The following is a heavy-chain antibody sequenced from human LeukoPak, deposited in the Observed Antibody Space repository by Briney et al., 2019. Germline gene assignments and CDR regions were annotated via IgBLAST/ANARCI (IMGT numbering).Heavy chain of an antibody. CDR3: ARGGGDYVFYYYYMDV. J-gene: IGHJ6*03. CDR2: ISSSGSTI. V-gene: IGHV3-11*04. Sequence: GGSLRLSCAASGFTFSDYYMSWIRQAPGKGLEWLSYISSSGSTIYYADSVKGRFTISRDNAKNSLYLQMNSLRAEDTAVYYCARGGGDYVFYYYYMDVWGKGTTVTVSS. CDR1: GFTFSDYY. D-gene: IGHD4-17*01.